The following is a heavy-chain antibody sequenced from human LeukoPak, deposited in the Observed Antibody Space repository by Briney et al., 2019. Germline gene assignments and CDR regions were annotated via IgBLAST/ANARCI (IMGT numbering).Heavy chain of an antibody. V-gene: IGHV3-7*01. CDR3: ARGGSWFDV. CDR1: GFTFSNYW. J-gene: IGHJ5*02. CDR2: IKQSGGEK. D-gene: IGHD5-12*01. Sequence: PGGSLRLSCAASGFTFSNYWMSWVRQAPGKGLEWVANIKQSGGEKNYVDSVKDRFTISRDNAENSLYLQVNNLGAEDTAVYYCARGGSWFDVWGQGTLVTVSS.